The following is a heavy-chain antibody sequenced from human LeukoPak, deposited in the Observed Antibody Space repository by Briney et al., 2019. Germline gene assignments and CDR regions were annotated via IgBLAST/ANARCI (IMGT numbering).Heavy chain of an antibody. D-gene: IGHD3-3*01. J-gene: IGHJ6*03. CDR1: GYTFTSYG. CDR3: AREGSGSRYYDFWSGSYYYYYMDV. CDR2: ISAYNGNT. Sequence: ASVKVSCKASGYTFTSYGISWVRQAPGQGLEWMGWISAYNGNTNYAQKLQGRVTMTTDTTTSTAYMELRSLRSDDTAVYYCAREGSGSRYYDFWSGSYYYYYMDVWGNGTPVTASS. V-gene: IGHV1-18*01.